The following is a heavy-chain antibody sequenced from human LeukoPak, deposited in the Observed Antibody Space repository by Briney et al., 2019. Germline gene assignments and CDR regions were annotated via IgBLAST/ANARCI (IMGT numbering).Heavy chain of an antibody. D-gene: IGHD1-26*01. J-gene: IGHJ4*02. CDR1: GGSISSYY. Sequence: SETLSLTCPVSGGSISSYYWRWIRQPPGKGLEWIGYIYYSGSTNYNPSLKSRVTISVDTSKNQFSLKLSSVTAADTAVYYCARHIGGYYFDYWGQGILVTVSS. CDR2: IYYSGST. CDR3: ARHIGGYYFDY. V-gene: IGHV4-59*08.